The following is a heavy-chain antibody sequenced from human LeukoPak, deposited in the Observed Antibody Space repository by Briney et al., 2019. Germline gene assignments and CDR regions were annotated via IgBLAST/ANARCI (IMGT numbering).Heavy chain of an antibody. D-gene: IGHD3-22*01. CDR2: IYYSGST. Sequence: PSETLSLTCTVSGGSISSSSYCWGWIRQPPGKGLGWIGSIYYSGSTYYNPSLKSRVTISVDTSKNQFSLKLSSVTAADTAVYYCARHSGLSMIVVVITPAFDIWGQGTMVTVSS. J-gene: IGHJ3*02. V-gene: IGHV4-39*01. CDR1: GGSISSSSYC. CDR3: ARHSGLSMIVVVITPAFDI.